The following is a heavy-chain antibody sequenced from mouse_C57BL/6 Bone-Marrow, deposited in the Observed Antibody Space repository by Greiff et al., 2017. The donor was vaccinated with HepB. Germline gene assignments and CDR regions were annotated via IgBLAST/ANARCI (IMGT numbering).Heavy chain of an antibody. CDR2: ISSGSSTI. V-gene: IGHV5-17*01. CDR1: GFTFSDYG. CDR3: ARGEIYYYGGYFDY. D-gene: IGHD1-1*01. Sequence: EVNVVESGGGLVKPGGSLKLSCAASGFTFSDYGMHWVRQAPEKGLEWVAYISSGSSTIYYADTVKGRFTISRDNAKNTLFLQMTSLRSEDTAMYYCARGEIYYYGGYFDYWGQGTTLTVSS. J-gene: IGHJ2*01.